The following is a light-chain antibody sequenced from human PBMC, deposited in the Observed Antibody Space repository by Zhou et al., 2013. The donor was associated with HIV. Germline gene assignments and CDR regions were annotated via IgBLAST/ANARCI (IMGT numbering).Light chain of an antibody. CDR3: QQCYTYPVT. Sequence: AIRMTQSPSSLSASTGDRVTITCRASQGISSYLAWYQQKPGKAPKLLLYTASTLQTGVPSRFSGSGSGTDFTLTISCLQSDDFATYYCQQCYTYPVTFGQGTKLEIK. CDR1: QGISSY. CDR2: TAS. J-gene: IGKJ2*01. V-gene: IGKV1-8*01.